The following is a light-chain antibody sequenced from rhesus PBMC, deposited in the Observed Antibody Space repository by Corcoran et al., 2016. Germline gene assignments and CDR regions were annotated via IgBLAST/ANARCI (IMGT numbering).Light chain of an antibody. Sequence: DIVMTQTPLSLPVTPGEPASISCRSSQSLLDSEDGNTYLDWYLQRPGQSPQPVIYAVSNRASGVPDRFSGSGSDTDFTMKISRVEAEDVGVYYCMQYTHIPWTFGQGTKVEIK. J-gene: IGKJ1*01. CDR1: QSLLDSEDGNTY. CDR2: AVS. V-gene: IGKV2-86*01. CDR3: MQYTHIPWT.